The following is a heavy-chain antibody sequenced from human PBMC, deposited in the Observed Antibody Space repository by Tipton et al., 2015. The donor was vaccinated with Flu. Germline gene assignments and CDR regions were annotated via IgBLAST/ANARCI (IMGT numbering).Heavy chain of an antibody. CDR2: IRSKANSYAT. D-gene: IGHD3-3*01. CDR1: GFTFSGSA. J-gene: IGHJ6*02. CDR3: TSLDYDFWSGYPASYYYGMDV. Sequence: CAASGFTFSGSAMHWVRQASGKGLEWVGRIRSKANSYATAYAASVKGRFTISRDDSKNTAYLQMNSLKTEDTAVYYCTSLDYDFWSGYPASYYYGMDVWGQGTTVTVSS. V-gene: IGHV3-73*01.